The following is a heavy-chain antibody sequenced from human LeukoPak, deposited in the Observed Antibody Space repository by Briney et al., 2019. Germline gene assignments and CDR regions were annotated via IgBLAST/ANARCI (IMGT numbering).Heavy chain of an antibody. V-gene: IGHV3-30*18. Sequence: PGRSLRLSCAASGFTFSSYGMHWVRQAPGKGLEWVAVISYDGSNKYYADSVKGRFTISRDNSKNTLYLQMNSLRAEDTAVYYCAKDPDSVVVTAILDYWGQGTLVTVSS. CDR2: ISYDGSNK. CDR3: AKDPDSVVVTAILDY. D-gene: IGHD2-21*02. J-gene: IGHJ4*02. CDR1: GFTFSSYG.